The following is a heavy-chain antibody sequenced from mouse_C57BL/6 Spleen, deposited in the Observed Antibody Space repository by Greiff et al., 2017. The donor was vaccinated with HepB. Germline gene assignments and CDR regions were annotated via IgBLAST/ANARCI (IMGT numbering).Heavy chain of an antibody. Sequence: VQLQESGPGLVQPSQSLSITCTVSGFSLTSYGVHWVRQSPGKGLEWLGVIWSGGSTDYNAAFISRLSISKDNSKSQVFFKMNSLQADDTAIYYCARSGDYDGGGYYAMDYWGQGTSVTVSS. CDR1: GFSLTSYG. J-gene: IGHJ4*01. CDR2: IWSGGST. D-gene: IGHD2-4*01. CDR3: ARSGDYDGGGYYAMDY. V-gene: IGHV2-2*01.